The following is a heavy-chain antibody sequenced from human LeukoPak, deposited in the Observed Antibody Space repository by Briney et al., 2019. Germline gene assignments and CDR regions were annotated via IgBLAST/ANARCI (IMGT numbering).Heavy chain of an antibody. CDR3: ARGSGGAGVDY. J-gene: IGHJ4*02. CDR2: INHSGST. Sequence: SETLSLTCAVYGGSFSGYYWSWIRQPPGKGLEWIGEINHSGSTNYNPSLKSRVTISVDTSKNQFSLKLSSVTAADTAVYYCARGSGGAGVDYWGQGTLVTVSS. V-gene: IGHV4-34*01. D-gene: IGHD1-26*01. CDR1: GGSFSGYY.